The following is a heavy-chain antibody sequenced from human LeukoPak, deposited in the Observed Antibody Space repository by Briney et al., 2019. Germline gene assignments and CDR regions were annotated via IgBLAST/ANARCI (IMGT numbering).Heavy chain of an antibody. V-gene: IGHV3-64*01. CDR2: ISSNGGTT. Sequence: PGGSLRLSCAASGFTFSFYAMHWVRQAPGKGLEYVSTISSNGGTTYYANSVKGRFTISRDNSKNTLYLQMGSLRAEDMAVYYCANAPFSSGWSHYFDYWGQGTLVTVSS. CDR3: ANAPFSSGWSHYFDY. D-gene: IGHD6-19*01. CDR1: GFTFSFYA. J-gene: IGHJ4*02.